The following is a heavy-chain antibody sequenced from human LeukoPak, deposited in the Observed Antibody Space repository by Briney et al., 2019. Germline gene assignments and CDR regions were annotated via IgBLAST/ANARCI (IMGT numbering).Heavy chain of an antibody. Sequence: GESLKISCEGSGYSFSTYWIGWVRQMHGKGLEWMGIIYPGDSDTRYSPSFQGQVTISADKSISTAYLQWSSLNASDTAIYYCARQSEDYDYVWGSYLNWGQGTLVTVSS. D-gene: IGHD3-16*01. J-gene: IGHJ4*02. CDR3: ARQSEDYDYVWGSYLN. V-gene: IGHV5-51*01. CDR1: GYSFSTYW. CDR2: IYPGDSDT.